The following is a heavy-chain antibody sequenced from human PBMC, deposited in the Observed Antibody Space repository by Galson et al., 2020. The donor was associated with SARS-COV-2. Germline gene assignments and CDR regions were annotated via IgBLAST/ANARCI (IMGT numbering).Heavy chain of an antibody. CDR2: INHGGGT. Sequence: SQTLSLTCAAYGGSFSGYYWSWIRQPPGKGLEWIAEINHGGGTKYNPSLKSRVTISADTSKNQFSLKLSSVTAADTAVYYCARAPSRGLTWWYFDYWGQGTLVTVSS. D-gene: IGHD2-8*02. CDR1: GGSFSGYY. V-gene: IGHV4-34*01. CDR3: ARAPSRGLTWWYFDY. J-gene: IGHJ4*02.